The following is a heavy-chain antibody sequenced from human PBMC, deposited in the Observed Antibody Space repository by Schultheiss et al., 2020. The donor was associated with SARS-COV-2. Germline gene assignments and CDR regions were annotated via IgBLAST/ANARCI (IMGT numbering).Heavy chain of an antibody. Sequence: GGSLRLSCAASGFTFSASAMHWVRQASGKGLEWVGRIKSKTDGGTTDYAAPVKGRFTISRDDSKNTLYLQMNSLKTEDTAVYYCAATALFYYGMDVWGQGTTVTVSS. J-gene: IGHJ6*02. V-gene: IGHV3-15*01. CDR3: AATALFYYGMDV. CDR2: IKSKTDGGTT. CDR1: GFTFSASA. D-gene: IGHD2-15*01.